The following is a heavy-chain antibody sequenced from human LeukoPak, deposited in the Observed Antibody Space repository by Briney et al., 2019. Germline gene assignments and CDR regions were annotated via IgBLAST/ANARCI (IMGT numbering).Heavy chain of an antibody. CDR1: GFTFSTYA. CDR3: AKDSLSGYNLDY. V-gene: IGHV3-23*01. Sequence: GGSLRLSCAASGFTFSTYAMVWVRQAPGKGLEWVSTITNYGGTTNHADSVRGRFTISRDNSKNTLYLQMNSLRGEDTAVYYCAKDSLSGYNLDYWGQGTLVTVSS. CDR2: ITNYGGTT. D-gene: IGHD5-24*01. J-gene: IGHJ4*02.